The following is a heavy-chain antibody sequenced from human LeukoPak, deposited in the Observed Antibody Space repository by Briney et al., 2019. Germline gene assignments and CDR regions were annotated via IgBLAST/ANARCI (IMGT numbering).Heavy chain of an antibody. D-gene: IGHD5-18*01. V-gene: IGHV3-11*04. J-gene: IGHJ6*03. Sequence: GGSLRLSCAASGFTFSDYYMSWIRQAPGKGLEWVSYISSSGSTIYYADSVKGRFTISRDNAKNSLYLQMNSLRAEDTAVYYCARDKTASHYYYFYMDVWGKGTTVTVSS. CDR2: ISSSGSTI. CDR3: ARDKTASHYYYFYMDV. CDR1: GFTFSDYY.